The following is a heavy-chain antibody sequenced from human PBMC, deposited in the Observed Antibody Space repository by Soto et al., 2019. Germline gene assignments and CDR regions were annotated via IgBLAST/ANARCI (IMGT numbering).Heavy chain of an antibody. Sequence: PSETLSLTCTVSGCSISPYYWSWIRQPPGKGLEWIGYIYYSGSTNYNPSLKSRVTISVDTSKNQFSLKLSSVTAADTAVYYCAREKDIVLANWFDPWGQGTLVTVSS. CDR1: GCSISPYY. CDR2: IYYSGST. CDR3: AREKDIVLANWFDP. J-gene: IGHJ5*02. V-gene: IGHV4-59*01. D-gene: IGHD2-2*01.